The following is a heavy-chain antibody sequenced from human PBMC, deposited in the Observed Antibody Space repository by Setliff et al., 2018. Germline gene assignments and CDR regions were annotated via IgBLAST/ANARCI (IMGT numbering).Heavy chain of an antibody. CDR2: ISPYTGNT. V-gene: IGHV1-18*01. Sequence: ASVKVSCKASGYTFTDYGISWVRQAPGQGLEWMGWISPYTGNTFYAPQFQGRVITTTDTSAKTAYMDLRSLRSDDTAVYYCERLVRYCSTTSCQRTSGDDFWGLGTLVTVSS. J-gene: IGHJ4*02. D-gene: IGHD2-2*01. CDR3: ERLVRYCSTTSCQRTSGDDF. CDR1: GYTFTDYG.